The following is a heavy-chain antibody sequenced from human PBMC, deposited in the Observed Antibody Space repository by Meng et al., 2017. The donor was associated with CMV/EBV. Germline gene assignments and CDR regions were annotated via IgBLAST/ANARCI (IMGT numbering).Heavy chain of an antibody. CDR2: INHSGST. V-gene: IGHV4-34*01. Sequence: GSLRLSCAVYGGSFSGYYWSWIRQPPGKGLEWIGEINHSGSTNYNPSLKSRVTISVDTSKNQFSLKLSSVTAADTAVYYCASYADYYDSSGYYYGVFDYWGQGTLVTVSS. D-gene: IGHD3-22*01. J-gene: IGHJ4*02. CDR1: GGSFSGYY. CDR3: ASYADYYDSSGYYYGVFDY.